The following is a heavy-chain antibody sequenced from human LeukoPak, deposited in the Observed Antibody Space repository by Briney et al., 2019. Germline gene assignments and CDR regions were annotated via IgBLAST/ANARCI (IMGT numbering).Heavy chain of an antibody. D-gene: IGHD3-22*01. V-gene: IGHV4-34*01. Sequence: SETLSLTCAVYGGSFSGYYWSWIRQPPGKGLEWIGEINHSGSTNYNPSLKSRVTISVDTSKNKFSLKLSSVTAADTAVYYCARLPSYYYDSSVLNPARNDYWGQGTLVTVSS. CDR2: INHSGST. CDR3: ARLPSYYYDSSVLNPARNDY. J-gene: IGHJ4*02. CDR1: GGSFSGYY.